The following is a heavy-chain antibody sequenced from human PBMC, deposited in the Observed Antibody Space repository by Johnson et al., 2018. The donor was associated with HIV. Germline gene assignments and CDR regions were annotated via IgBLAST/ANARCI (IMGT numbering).Heavy chain of an antibody. CDR1: GFTFDDYA. J-gene: IGHJ3*02. D-gene: IGHD2-15*01. Sequence: VQLVESGGGLVQPGRSLRLSCAASGFTFDDYAMHWVRQAPGKGLEWVSGISWNSGSIGYADSVKGRFTISRDNTKNTLYLEMNSLRAEDTALYYWAKLRPDRSGHRAFDIWGQGTMVTVSS. V-gene: IGHV3-9*01. CDR3: AKLRPDRSGHRAFDI. CDR2: ISWNSGSI.